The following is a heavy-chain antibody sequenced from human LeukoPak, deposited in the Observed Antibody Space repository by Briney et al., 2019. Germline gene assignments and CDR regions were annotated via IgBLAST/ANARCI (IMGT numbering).Heavy chain of an antibody. D-gene: IGHD3-22*01. CDR3: AKDSSGYRNYFDY. Sequence: QPGRSLRLSRAASGFTFSSYGMHWVRQAPGKGLEWVAVISYDGSNKYYADSVKGRFTISRDNSKNTLYLQMNSLRAEDTAVYYCAKDSSGYRNYFDYWGQGTLVTVSS. V-gene: IGHV3-30*18. CDR1: GFTFSSYG. CDR2: ISYDGSNK. J-gene: IGHJ4*02.